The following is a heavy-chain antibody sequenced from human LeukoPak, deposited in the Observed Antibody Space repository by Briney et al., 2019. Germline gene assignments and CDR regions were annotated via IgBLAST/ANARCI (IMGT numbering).Heavy chain of an antibody. Sequence: SETLSLTCTVSGGSISSYYWSWIRQPAGKGLEWIGRISTSGSTNYNPSLKNRVTMSVDTSKNQFSLKLSSVTAADTAVYYCARRNYDFWSGYSGHAFDIWGQGTMVTVSS. V-gene: IGHV4-4*07. D-gene: IGHD3-3*01. J-gene: IGHJ3*02. CDR2: ISTSGST. CDR3: ARRNYDFWSGYSGHAFDI. CDR1: GGSISSYY.